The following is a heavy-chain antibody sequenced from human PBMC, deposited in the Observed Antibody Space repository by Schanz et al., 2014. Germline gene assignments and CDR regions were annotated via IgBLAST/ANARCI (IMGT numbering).Heavy chain of an antibody. V-gene: IGHV1-46*03. Sequence: QVQLVQSGAEVKKPGASVKVSCKASGYTFTTYYIHWVRQAPGQGLEWMVKINPSSGTTRIAQNCQGRLTVTRDTSTSTVNMELSSLRSEDTAVYYCARGGFFDSTNFDSWGQGTLVTVSS. J-gene: IGHJ4*02. D-gene: IGHD2-2*01. CDR1: GYTFTTYY. CDR3: ARGGFFDSTNFDS. CDR2: INPSSGTT.